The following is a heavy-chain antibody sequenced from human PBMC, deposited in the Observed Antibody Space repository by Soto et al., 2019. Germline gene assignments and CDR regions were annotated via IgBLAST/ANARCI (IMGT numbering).Heavy chain of an antibody. CDR2: ISGSGGST. CDR1: GFTFSSYA. V-gene: IGHV3-23*01. D-gene: IGHD2-2*01. Sequence: GGSLRLSCAASGFTFSSYAMSWVRPAPGKGLEWVSAISGSGGSTYYADPVKGRFTISRDNSKNTLYLQMNSLRAEDTAVYYCAKFYCSSTSCYEYYYYYYMDVWGKGTTVTVSS. J-gene: IGHJ6*03. CDR3: AKFYCSSTSCYEYYYYYYMDV.